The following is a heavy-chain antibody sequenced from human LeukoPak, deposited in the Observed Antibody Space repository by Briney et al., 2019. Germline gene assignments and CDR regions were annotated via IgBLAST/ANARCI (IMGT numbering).Heavy chain of an antibody. D-gene: IGHD3-3*01. CDR3: ARAYYDFWSGIWFDP. Sequence: SETLSLTCTVSGNSFGDYYWSWIRQPAGKGLEWIGRIYTSGSTTYNPSLKSRVTMSVDTSKSQFSLNLMSVTAADTAVYYCARAYYDFWSGIWFDPWGQGTLVTVSS. CDR2: IYTSGST. J-gene: IGHJ5*02. V-gene: IGHV4-4*07. CDR1: GNSFGDYY.